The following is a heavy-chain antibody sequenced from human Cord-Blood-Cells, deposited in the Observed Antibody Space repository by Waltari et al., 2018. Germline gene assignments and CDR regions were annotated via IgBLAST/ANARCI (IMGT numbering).Heavy chain of an antibody. CDR2: INHSGST. J-gene: IGHJ4*02. D-gene: IGHD7-27*01. V-gene: IGHV4-34*01. CDR3: ARGGPGEAPGKYYFDY. CDR1: GGSFSGYY. Sequence: QVQLQQWGAGLLKPSETLSLTCAVYGGSFSGYYWSWIRQPPGKGLEWIGEINHSGSTNYNPSLKSRVTISVDTSKNQFSLKLSSVTAADTAVYYCARGGPGEAPGKYYFDYWGQGTLVTVSS.